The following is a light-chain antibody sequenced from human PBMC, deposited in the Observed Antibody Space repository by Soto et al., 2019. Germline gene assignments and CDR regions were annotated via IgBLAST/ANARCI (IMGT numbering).Light chain of an antibody. CDR3: SSYTSSNSYV. CDR2: DVS. J-gene: IGLJ1*01. V-gene: IGLV2-14*03. Sequence: QSALTQPASVSGSPAQSIAISCTGSSSDVGGYKYVSWYQQHPGKAPKLMIYDVSNRPSGVSDRFSGSKSGNTASLTISGLQSEDEADYYCSSYTSSNSYVFGTGTKVTVL. CDR1: SSDVGGYKY.